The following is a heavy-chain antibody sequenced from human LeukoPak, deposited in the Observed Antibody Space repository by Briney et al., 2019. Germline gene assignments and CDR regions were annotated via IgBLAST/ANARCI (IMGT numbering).Heavy chain of an antibody. V-gene: IGHV3-30*18. CDR1: GFTFSTYG. J-gene: IGHJ4*02. CDR3: AKGMATTTWLLEY. CDR2: VSYDGSHK. Sequence: GGSLSLSCAASGFTFSTYGVHWVRQAPGKGLEWVAVVSYDGSHKYYADSVKGRFTISRDNSMNTLYLQMNSLRPEDTAVYYCAKGMATTTWLLEYWGQGTLVTVSS. D-gene: IGHD5-24*01.